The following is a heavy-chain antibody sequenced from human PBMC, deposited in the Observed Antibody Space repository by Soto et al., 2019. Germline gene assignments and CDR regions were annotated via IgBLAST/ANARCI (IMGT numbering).Heavy chain of an antibody. CDR3: ARERIMIMLTYHRSYGMDV. Sequence: QVQLVQSGAEVKKPGSSVKVSCKASGGTFSSYAISWVRQAPGQGLEWMGGIIPIFGTANYAQKFQGRVTITADESTSTAYMELSSLRSEDTAVYYCARERIMIMLTYHRSYGMDVWGQGTTVTVSS. CDR1: GGTFSSYA. CDR2: IIPIFGTA. D-gene: IGHD3-16*01. V-gene: IGHV1-69*12. J-gene: IGHJ6*02.